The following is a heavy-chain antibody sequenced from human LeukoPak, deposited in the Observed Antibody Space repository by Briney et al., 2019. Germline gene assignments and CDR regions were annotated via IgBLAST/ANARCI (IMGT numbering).Heavy chain of an antibody. J-gene: IGHJ4*02. CDR3: ATKRGYSYGSPH. CDR2: IIPILGTA. CDR1: GYTFTSYG. D-gene: IGHD5-18*01. V-gene: IGHV1-69*13. Sequence: SVKVSCKASGYTFTSYGISWVRQAPGQGLEWMGGIIPILGTANYAQKFQGRVTITADESTSTAYTELSSLRSEDTAVYYCATKRGYSYGSPHWGQGTLVTVSS.